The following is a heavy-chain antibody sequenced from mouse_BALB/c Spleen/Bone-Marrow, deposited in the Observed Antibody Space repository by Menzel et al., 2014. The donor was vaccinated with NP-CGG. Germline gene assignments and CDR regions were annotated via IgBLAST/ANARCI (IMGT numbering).Heavy chain of an antibody. J-gene: IGHJ4*01. D-gene: IGHD1-1*01. CDR3: ARGGGSSYNYAMDY. CDR1: GDSITSGY. Sequence: EVKLQESGPSLVKPSQTLSLTCSVTGDSITSGYWNWIRKFPGNKLEHMGYISYSGSTYHNPSLKSRISITRDTSKNQYYLQLNSVTTEDTATYYCARGGGSSYNYAMDYWGQGTSVTVSS. V-gene: IGHV3-8*02. CDR2: ISYSGST.